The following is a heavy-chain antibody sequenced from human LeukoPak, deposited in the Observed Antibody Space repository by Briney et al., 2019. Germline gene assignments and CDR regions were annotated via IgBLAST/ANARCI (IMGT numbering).Heavy chain of an antibody. CDR2: VYYSGST. CDR1: GGSISSYY. J-gene: IGHJ4*02. V-gene: IGHV4-59*01. CDR3: AREYYDSSGLDY. D-gene: IGHD3-22*01. Sequence: SETLSLTCTVSGGSISSYYWSWSRQPPGKGLEWVGYVYYSGSTNYNPSLKSRVTMSVDTSKNQFSLKLNSVTAADTAVYYCAREYYDSSGLDYWGQGTLVTVSS.